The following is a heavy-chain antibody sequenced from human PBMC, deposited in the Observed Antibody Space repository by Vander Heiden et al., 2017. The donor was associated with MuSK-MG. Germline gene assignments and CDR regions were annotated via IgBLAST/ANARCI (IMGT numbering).Heavy chain of an antibody. D-gene: IGHD6-19*01. CDR3: AKYGSGWFGDKKHLDC. J-gene: IGHJ4*02. CDR2: IGAGGTKT. Sequence: EMQLLESGGGLVQPGGSLRLSCAASGFTFDSYAMNGVRQAPGKGLEWVSGIGAGGTKTFYADSVKGRFTISRDNSKNTVFLQMDSLRAEDTAVYYCAKYGSGWFGDKKHLDCWGQGTLVTVSS. CDR1: GFTFDSYA. V-gene: IGHV3-23*01.